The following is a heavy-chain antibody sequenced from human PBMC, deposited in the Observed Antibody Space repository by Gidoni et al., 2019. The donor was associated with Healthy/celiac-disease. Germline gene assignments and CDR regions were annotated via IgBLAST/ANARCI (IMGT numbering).Heavy chain of an antibody. V-gene: IGHV3-33*01. D-gene: IGHD4-17*01. CDR1: GFTFSSYG. CDR2: IWYDGSNK. CDR3: ARGPPGDYVWYFDL. J-gene: IGHJ2*01. Sequence: QVQLVESGGGVVQPGRSLRLSCAASGFTFSSYGMHWVRQAPGKGLEWVAVIWYDGSNKYYADSVKGRFTISRDNSKNTLYLQMNSLRAEDTAVYYCARGPPGDYVWYFDLWGRGTLVTVSS.